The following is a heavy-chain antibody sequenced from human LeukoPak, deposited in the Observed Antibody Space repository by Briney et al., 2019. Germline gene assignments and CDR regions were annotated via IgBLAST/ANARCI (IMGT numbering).Heavy chain of an antibody. Sequence: SETLSLTCAVYGGSIRGYYWSWIRQPPGKGLEWIGEINHSGSTNYNPSLKSRVTISVDTSKNQFSLKLSSVTAADTAVYYCARSPRMITFGGVIVKGGIDYWGQGTLVTVSS. CDR1: GGSIRGYY. CDR2: INHSGST. V-gene: IGHV4-34*01. J-gene: IGHJ4*02. CDR3: ARSPRMITFGGVIVKGGIDY. D-gene: IGHD3-16*02.